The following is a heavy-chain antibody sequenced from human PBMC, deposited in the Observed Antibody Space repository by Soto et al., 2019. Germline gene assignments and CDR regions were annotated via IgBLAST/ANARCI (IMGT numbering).Heavy chain of an antibody. Sequence: ASVKVSCKASGYTFTSYAMHWVRQAPGQRLEWMGWINAGNGNTKYSQKFQGRVTITRDTSASTAYMGLSSLRSEDTAVYYCARDSGYVYYYYYYGMDVWGQGTTVTVSS. J-gene: IGHJ6*02. CDR3: ARDSGYVYYYYYYGMDV. D-gene: IGHD5-12*01. CDR1: GYTFTSYA. V-gene: IGHV1-3*01. CDR2: INAGNGNT.